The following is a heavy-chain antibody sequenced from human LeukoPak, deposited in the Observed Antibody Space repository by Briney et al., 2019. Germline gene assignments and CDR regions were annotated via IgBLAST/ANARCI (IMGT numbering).Heavy chain of an antibody. Sequence: GGSLRLSCAASGFTFSNHGMNWVRQAPGKGLEWVSGISPSGDITYYADSVKGRFTISRDNSKNTLYVQMTSLRVEDTAVYYCARGVGVRGVISQPLEVWGQGTLVIVSS. V-gene: IGHV3-23*01. CDR2: ISPSGDIT. J-gene: IGHJ4*02. CDR3: ARGVGVRGVISQPLEV. D-gene: IGHD3-10*01. CDR1: GFTFSNHG.